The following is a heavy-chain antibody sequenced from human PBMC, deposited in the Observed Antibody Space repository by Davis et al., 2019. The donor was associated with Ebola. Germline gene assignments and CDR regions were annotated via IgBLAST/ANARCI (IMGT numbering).Heavy chain of an antibody. V-gene: IGHV1-18*01. CDR1: GGTFSSYA. Sequence: ASVKVSCKASGGTFSSYAISWVRQAPGQGLEWLGWISAYNGNTNYAQKLQGRVTMTTDTSTSTAYMELRSLRSEDTAVYYCAALGYCSGGSCYHFDYWGQGTLVTVSS. D-gene: IGHD2-15*01. J-gene: IGHJ4*02. CDR3: AALGYCSGGSCYHFDY. CDR2: ISAYNGNT.